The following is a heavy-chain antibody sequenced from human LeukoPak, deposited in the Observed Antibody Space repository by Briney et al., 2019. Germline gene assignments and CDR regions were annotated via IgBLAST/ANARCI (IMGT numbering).Heavy chain of an antibody. J-gene: IGHJ4*02. CDR2: IKQDGSEK. D-gene: IGHD2-15*01. Sequence: GGSLRLSCAASGFTFSSYWMSWVRQAPGKGLEWVANIKQDGSEKYYVDSVKGRFTISRDNAKNSLYLQMNSLRAEDTAVYYSARDRPDCSGGSCYSSTFDYWGQGTLVTVSS. CDR1: GFTFSSYW. CDR3: ARDRPDCSGGSCYSSTFDY. V-gene: IGHV3-7*01.